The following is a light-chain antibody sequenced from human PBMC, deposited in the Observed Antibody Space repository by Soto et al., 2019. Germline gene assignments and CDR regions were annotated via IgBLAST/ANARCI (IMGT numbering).Light chain of an antibody. V-gene: IGKV3-20*01. CDR2: GAS. CDR3: KQYGSSPLFT. J-gene: IGKJ3*01. Sequence: EIVLTQSPGTLSLSPGERATLSCRASQSVSSSYLAWYQQKPGQAPRLLIYGASSRATGIPDRFSGSGSGTDFTLTTSRLEPEDFAVYYCKQYGSSPLFTFGPGTKVDIK. CDR1: QSVSSSY.